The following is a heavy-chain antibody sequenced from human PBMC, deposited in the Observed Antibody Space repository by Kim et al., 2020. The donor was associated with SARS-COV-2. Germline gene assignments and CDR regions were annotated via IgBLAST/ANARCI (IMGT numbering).Heavy chain of an antibody. J-gene: IGHJ3*02. CDR3: ARAEVPFAFDI. V-gene: IGHV3-66*01. D-gene: IGHD2-2*01. Sequence: TYYADPVKGRVTISRDNSKNTLYLQMNSLRAEDTAVYYCARAEVPFAFDIWGQGTMVTVSS. CDR2: T.